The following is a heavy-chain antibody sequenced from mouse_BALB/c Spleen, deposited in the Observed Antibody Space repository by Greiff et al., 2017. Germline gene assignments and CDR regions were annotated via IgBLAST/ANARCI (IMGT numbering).Heavy chain of an antibody. CDR2: ISNGGGST. CDR3: ARQGDYYGSSLGGLFDY. J-gene: IGHJ2*01. D-gene: IGHD1-1*01. Sequence: EVKLMESGGGLVKPGGSLKLSCAASGFTFSSYTMSWVRQTPEKRLEWVAYISNGGGSTYYPDTVKGRFTISRDNAKNTLYLQMSSLKSEDTAMYYCARQGDYYGSSLGGLFDYWGQGTTLTVSS. V-gene: IGHV5-12-2*01. CDR1: GFTFSSYT.